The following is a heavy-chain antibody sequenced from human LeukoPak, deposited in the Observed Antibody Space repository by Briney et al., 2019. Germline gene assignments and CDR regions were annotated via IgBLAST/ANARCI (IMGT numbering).Heavy chain of an antibody. CDR3: ARFVDTAMDAFDI. Sequence: ASVKVSCEASGYTFTGYYMHWVRQAPGQGLEWMGRINPNSGGTNYAQKFQGRVTMTRDTSISTAYMELSRLRSDDTAVYYCARFVDTAMDAFDIWGQGTMVTVSS. CDR1: GYTFTGYY. J-gene: IGHJ3*02. V-gene: IGHV1-2*06. D-gene: IGHD5-18*01. CDR2: INPNSGGT.